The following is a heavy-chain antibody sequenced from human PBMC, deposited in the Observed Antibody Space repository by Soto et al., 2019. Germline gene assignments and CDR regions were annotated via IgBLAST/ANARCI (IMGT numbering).Heavy chain of an antibody. J-gene: IGHJ4*02. CDR1: GFTFNNYA. V-gene: IGHV3-23*01. CDR2: ISANGQGI. D-gene: IGHD1-7*01. CDR3: AKDRNYPRDQFHN. Sequence: GGSLRLSCTASGFTFNNYAMSWVRQAPGKGLEWVSAISANGQGIYYADSVKGRFIISRDSSKNTVFLHMDSLTAEDTAVYYCAKDRNYPRDQFHNWGQGTLVTVSS.